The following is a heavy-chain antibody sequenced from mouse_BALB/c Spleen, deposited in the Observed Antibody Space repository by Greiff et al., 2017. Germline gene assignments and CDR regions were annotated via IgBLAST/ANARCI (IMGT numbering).Heavy chain of an antibody. CDR2: IWGDGST. CDR1: GFSLTGYG. D-gene: IGHD1-2*01. J-gene: IGHJ4*01. V-gene: IGHV2-6-7*01. CDR3: ARDRFTTATIFSMDY. Sequence: VKLMESGPGLVAPSQSLSITCTVSGFSLTGYGVNWVRQPPGKGLEWLGMIWGDGSTDYNSALKSRLSISKDNSKSQVFLKMNSLQTDDTARYYCARDRFTTATIFSMDYWGQGTSVTVSS.